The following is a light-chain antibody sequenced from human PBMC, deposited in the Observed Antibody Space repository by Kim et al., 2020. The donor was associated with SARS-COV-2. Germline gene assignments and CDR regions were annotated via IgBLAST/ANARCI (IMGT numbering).Light chain of an antibody. V-gene: IGLV3-21*04. CDR1: NIGSRS. Sequence: SYELTQPPSVSVAPGQTARITCGGDNIGSRSVQWYQQRPGQAPVLVIYFDHERPSGIPDRFSGSKSGNTATLTINKVDAGDEADYYCQTWSPGGDYLVFG. CDR2: FDH. J-gene: IGLJ1*01. CDR3: QTWSPGGDYLV.